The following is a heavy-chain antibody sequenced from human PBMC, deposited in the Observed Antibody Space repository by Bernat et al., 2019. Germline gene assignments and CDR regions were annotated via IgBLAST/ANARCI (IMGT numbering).Heavy chain of an antibody. D-gene: IGHD6-13*01. J-gene: IGHJ2*01. CDR3: TRRIAAAGTWYFDL. CDR1: GFSFSNAW. V-gene: IGHV3-15*07. Sequence: EVQLVESGGGLVKPGGSLRLSCAASGFSFSNAWMNWVRQAPGKGLEWVGRIKSKTDGEATDYAAPVKGRFTISRDDSKNTLYLQMNSLKTEDTAMYYCTRRIAAAGTWYFDLWGRGTLVTVSS. CDR2: IKSKTDGEAT.